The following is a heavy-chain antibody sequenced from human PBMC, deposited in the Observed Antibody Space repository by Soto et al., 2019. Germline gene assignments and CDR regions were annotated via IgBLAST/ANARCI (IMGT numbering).Heavy chain of an antibody. CDR3: ARTPGSGWYVSRNYYYYGMDV. V-gene: IGHV4-34*01. D-gene: IGHD6-19*01. J-gene: IGHJ6*02. Sequence: QVQLQQWGAGLLKPSETLSLTCAVYGGSFSGYYWSWIRQPPGKGLEWIGEINHSGSTNYNPSLKSRVTISVDTSKNQFSLKLSSVTAADTAVYYCARTPGSGWYVSRNYYYYGMDVWGQGTTVTVSS. CDR1: GGSFSGYY. CDR2: INHSGST.